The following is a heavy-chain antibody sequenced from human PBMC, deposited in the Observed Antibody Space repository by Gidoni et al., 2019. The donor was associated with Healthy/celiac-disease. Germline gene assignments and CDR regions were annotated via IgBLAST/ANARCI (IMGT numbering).Heavy chain of an antibody. D-gene: IGHD1-7*01. Sequence: TNYNPSLKSRVTISVDKSKNQFSLKLSSVTAADTAVYYCARSELELKFPFQSLHYFDYWGQGTLVTVSS. J-gene: IGHJ4*02. CDR2: T. V-gene: IGHV4-4*02. CDR3: ARSELELKFPFQSLHYFDY.